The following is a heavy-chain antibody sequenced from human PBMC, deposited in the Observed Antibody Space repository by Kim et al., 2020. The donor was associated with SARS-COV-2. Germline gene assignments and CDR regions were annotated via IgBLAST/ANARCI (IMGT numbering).Heavy chain of an antibody. D-gene: IGHD3-10*01. CDR2: GGT. Sequence: GGTNYAQKVQGRVTMTRDTSISTAYMELSRLRSDDTAVYYCASGSEYFQHWGQGTLVTVSS. V-gene: IGHV1-2*02. CDR3: ASGSEYFQH. J-gene: IGHJ1*01.